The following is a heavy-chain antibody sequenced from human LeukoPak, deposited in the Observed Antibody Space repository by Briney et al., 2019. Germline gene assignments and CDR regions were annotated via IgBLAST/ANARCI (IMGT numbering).Heavy chain of an antibody. V-gene: IGHV4-59*01. CDR1: GGSISSYY. CDR3: ARTGDYSRSTGGWFDP. D-gene: IGHD4-11*01. CDR2: IQYSGNA. J-gene: IGHJ5*02. Sequence: SETLSLTCTVSGGSISSYYWSWIRQPPGKRLEWIGYIQYSGNANYNASLKSRVTISVATSKNQFSLRLKSVTAADTAVYFCARTGDYSRSTGGWFDPWGQGTLVTVSS.